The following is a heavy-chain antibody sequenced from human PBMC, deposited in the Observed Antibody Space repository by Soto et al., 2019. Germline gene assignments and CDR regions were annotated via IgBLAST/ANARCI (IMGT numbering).Heavy chain of an antibody. CDR3: ARGVLH. Sequence: QVQLQESGPGLVKPSQTLSLTCTVSGGSISSGGYSWRWLRQHPGKGLEWIGSIYYSGSTYYNPSRKSRVTISVDTSKNQFSLKLSAVTAADTAVYYCARGVLHWGQGTLVTVSS. CDR2: IYYSGST. CDR1: GGSISSGGYS. D-gene: IGHD3-16*01. V-gene: IGHV4-31*03. J-gene: IGHJ4*02.